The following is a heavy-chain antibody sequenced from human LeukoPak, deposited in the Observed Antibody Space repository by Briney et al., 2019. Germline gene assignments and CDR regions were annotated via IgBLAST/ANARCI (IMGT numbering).Heavy chain of an antibody. CDR3: ARAAYGDYRYYYFYLDV. CDR1: GGSINSYY. D-gene: IGHD4-17*01. V-gene: IGHV4-4*07. Sequence: PSETLSLTCTVSGGSINSYYWSWIRQPAGKGLEWIGRIYTSGSSNYNPSLESRVTMSVDTSKNQFPLRLTSVTAADTAVYYCARAAYGDYRYYYFYLDVWGKGTTDTVSS. CDR2: IYTSGSS. J-gene: IGHJ6*03.